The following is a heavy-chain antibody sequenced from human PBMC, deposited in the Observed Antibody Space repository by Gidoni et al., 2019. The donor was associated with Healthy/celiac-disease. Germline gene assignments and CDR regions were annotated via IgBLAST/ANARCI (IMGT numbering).Heavy chain of an antibody. V-gene: IGHV4-39*07. J-gene: IGHJ4*02. CDR1: GGFISSSSYY. CDR2: IYYSGST. CDR3: ARDRRAGAAALTDY. D-gene: IGHD6-13*01. Sequence: QLQLQESGPGLVKPSETLSLTCTVSGGFISSSSYYWGWIRQPPGKGLEWIGSIYYSGSTYYNPSLKSRVTISVDTSKNQFSLKLSSVTAADTAVYYCARDRRAGAAALTDYWGQGTLVTVSS.